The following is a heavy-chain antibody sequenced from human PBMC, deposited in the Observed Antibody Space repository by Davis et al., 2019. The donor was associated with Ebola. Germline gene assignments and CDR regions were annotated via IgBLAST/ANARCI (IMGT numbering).Heavy chain of an antibody. CDR3: ARDRWDNWFDP. V-gene: IGHV3-74*01. D-gene: IGHD1-26*01. Sequence: GESLKISCAASGFTFSSYWMHWVRQAPGKGLVWVSRINSDGSSTSYADFVKGRITISRDNAKNTLYLQMNSLRAEDTAVYYCARDRWDNWFDPWGQGTLVTVSS. J-gene: IGHJ5*02. CDR2: INSDGSST. CDR1: GFTFSSYW.